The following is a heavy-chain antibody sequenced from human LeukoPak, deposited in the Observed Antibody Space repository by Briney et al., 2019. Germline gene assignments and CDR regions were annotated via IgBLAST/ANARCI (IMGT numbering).Heavy chain of an antibody. D-gene: IGHD6-13*01. V-gene: IGHV1-2*02. Sequence: ASVKVSCKASGYTFTSYDINWVRQATGQGLEWMGWINPNSGGTNYAQKFQGRVTMTRDTSISTAYMELSRLRSDDTAVYYCARDGSIAAAAYYFDYWGQGTLVTVSS. J-gene: IGHJ4*02. CDR2: INPNSGGT. CDR3: ARDGSIAAAAYYFDY. CDR1: GYTFTSYD.